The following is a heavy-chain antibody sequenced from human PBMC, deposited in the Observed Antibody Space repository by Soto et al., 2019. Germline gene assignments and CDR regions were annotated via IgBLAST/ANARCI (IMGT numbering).Heavy chain of an antibody. Sequence: GGPKRLSSAASEFNFRNHSMNWVSQNPGKGLEWVSSISSSSSYIYYADSVKGRFTISRDNAKNSLYLQMNSLRAEDTAVYYCARVGGQLVPGFDYWGQGTLVTVSS. V-gene: IGHV3-21*01. J-gene: IGHJ4*02. CDR3: ARVGGQLVPGFDY. CDR2: ISSSSSYI. D-gene: IGHD6-6*01. CDR1: EFNFRNHS.